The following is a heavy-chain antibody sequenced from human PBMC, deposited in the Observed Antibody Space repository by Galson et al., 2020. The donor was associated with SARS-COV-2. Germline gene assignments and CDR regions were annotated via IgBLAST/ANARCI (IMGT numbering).Heavy chain of an antibody. CDR1: GGSISSSSYY. J-gene: IGHJ4*02. V-gene: IGHV4-39*01. Sequence: SETLSLTCTVSGGSISSSSYYWGWIRQPPGKGLEWIGSIYYSGSTYYNPSLKSRVTISVDTPKNQFYLRLSSVTAADTAIYYCACYEVGLFGGTWYHSDYGGRGTPVTVSS. CDR3: ACYEVGLFGGTWYHSDY. CDR2: IYYSGST. D-gene: IGHD6-13*01.